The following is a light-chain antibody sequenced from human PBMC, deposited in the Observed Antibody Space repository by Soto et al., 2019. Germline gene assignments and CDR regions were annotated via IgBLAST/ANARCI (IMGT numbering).Light chain of an antibody. Sequence: QSALTQPASVSGSPGQSITISCTGTSSDVGGYNYVSWYQQHPGKAPKLMIYDVSNLPSWVSNRFSGSKSGNTASLTISGLQAESESDYSCSSYTISTRVFGTWTKLTVL. V-gene: IGLV2-14*01. CDR3: SSYTISTRV. J-gene: IGLJ1*01. CDR1: SSDVGGYNY. CDR2: DVS.